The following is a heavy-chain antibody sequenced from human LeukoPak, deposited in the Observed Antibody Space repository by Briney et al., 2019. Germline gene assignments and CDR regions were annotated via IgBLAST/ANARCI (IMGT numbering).Heavy chain of an antibody. J-gene: IGHJ6*03. CDR2: INPNSGGT. CDR3: ASASPSYSSGWYSYYYYMDV. CDR1: GYTFTGYY. D-gene: IGHD6-19*01. V-gene: IGHV1-2*02. Sequence: ASVKVSCKASGYTFTGYYMHWVRQAPGQGLEWMGWINPNSGGTNYAQKFQGRVTMTRDTSISTAYMELSRLRSDDTAVYYCASASPSYSSGWYSYYYYMDVWGKGTTVTVSS.